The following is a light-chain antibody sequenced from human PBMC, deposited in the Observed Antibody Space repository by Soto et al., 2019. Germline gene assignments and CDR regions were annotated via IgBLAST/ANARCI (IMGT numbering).Light chain of an antibody. V-gene: IGKV1-9*01. CDR3: QQLNSYPFLT. J-gene: IGKJ4*01. CDR1: QGISSY. CDR2: AAS. Sequence: DIQLTQSPSFLSASVGDRVSITCRASQGISSYLAWYQKKPGKDPKLLIYAASTLQSGVTSRFSGSVSETEFTLTISSLHPEDFATYYCQQLNSYPFLTRGGGTKVEIK.